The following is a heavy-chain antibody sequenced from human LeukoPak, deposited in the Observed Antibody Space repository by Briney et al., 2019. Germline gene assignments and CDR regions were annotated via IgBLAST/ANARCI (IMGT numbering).Heavy chain of an antibody. D-gene: IGHD6-6*01. V-gene: IGHV3-43*02. J-gene: IGHJ5*02. CDR2: ISGDGGST. CDR3: AKSMAARLHWFDP. Sequence: AGGSLRLSCAASGFTFDDYAMHWVRHAPGKGLEWVSLISGDGGSTYYADSVKGRFTISRDNSKNSLYLQMNSLRTEDTALYYRAKSMAARLHWFDPWGQGTLVTVSA. CDR1: GFTFDDYA.